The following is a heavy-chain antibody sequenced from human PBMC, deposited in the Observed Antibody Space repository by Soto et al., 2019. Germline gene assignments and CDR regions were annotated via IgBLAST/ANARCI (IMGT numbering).Heavy chain of an antibody. CDR1: GDSISTVDYF. CDR3: ARGRYCLTGRCFPNWFDS. CDR2: IYKSTTT. Sequence: QVHLLESGPGLVKPSQTLSLTCSVSGDSISTVDYFWAWIRQPPGQALEYIGYIYKSTTTYYNPSFESRVAISLDTSMSQFSLNVTSVTAADTAVYFCARGRYCLTGRCFPNWFDSWGQGTLVTVSS. D-gene: IGHD2-15*01. V-gene: IGHV4-30-4*01. J-gene: IGHJ5*01.